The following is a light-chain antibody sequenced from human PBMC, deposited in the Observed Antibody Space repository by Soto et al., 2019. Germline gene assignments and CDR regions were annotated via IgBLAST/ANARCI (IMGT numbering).Light chain of an antibody. V-gene: IGLV3-27*01. CDR1: VLAKKY. CDR2: KDS. J-gene: IGLJ2*01. CDR3: YSAADNIGV. Sequence: SYALPRPSSGSVSPGQTARITCSGDVLAKKYARWFQQKPGQAPVLVIYKDSERPAGIPERFSGSSSGTTVTLTISGAQDEDEADYYCYSAADNIGVFGGGTTLTVL.